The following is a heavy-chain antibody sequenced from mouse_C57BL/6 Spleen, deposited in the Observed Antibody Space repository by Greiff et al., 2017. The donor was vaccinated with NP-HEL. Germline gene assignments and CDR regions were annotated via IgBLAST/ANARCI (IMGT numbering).Heavy chain of an antibody. V-gene: IGHV1-7*01. D-gene: IGHD1-1*01. Sequence: QVQLQQSGAELAKPGASVKLSCKASGYTFTSYWMHWVKQRPGQGLEWIGYINPSSGYAKYNQKFKDKATLTADKSSSTAYMQLSSLTYADSAVYYCATSVVANWYFDVWGTGTTVTVSS. CDR1: GYTFTSYW. J-gene: IGHJ1*03. CDR3: ATSVVANWYFDV. CDR2: INPSSGYA.